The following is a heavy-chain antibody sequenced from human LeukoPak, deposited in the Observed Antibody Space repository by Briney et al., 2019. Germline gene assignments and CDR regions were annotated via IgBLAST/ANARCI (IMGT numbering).Heavy chain of an antibody. D-gene: IGHD3-3*01. J-gene: IGHJ4*02. V-gene: IGHV3-23*01. Sequence: GGTLRLSCAASGFTFSSYGMAWVRQAPRKGLEWVSDISGGGIRTDYADSVKGRFTISRDNSRHTLYLQMNSLRAEDTAVYYCAKRSGGPSPFDYWGQGTLVTVSS. CDR3: AKRSGGPSPFDY. CDR1: GFTFSSYG. CDR2: ISGGGIRT.